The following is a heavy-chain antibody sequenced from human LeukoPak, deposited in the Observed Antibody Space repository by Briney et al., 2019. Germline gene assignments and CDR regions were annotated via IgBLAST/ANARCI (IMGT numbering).Heavy chain of an antibody. D-gene: IGHD2-15*01. CDR1: GYTFTSYD. V-gene: IGHV1-8*01. CDR3: AGGRRSRVAATTGYYYYMDV. Sequence: GASVKVSCKASGYTFTSYDINWVRQATGQGLEWMGWMNPNSGNTGYAQKFQGRVTMTRNTSISTAYMELSSLRSEDTAVYYCAGGRRSRVAATTGYYYYMDVWGKGTTVTVSS. J-gene: IGHJ6*03. CDR2: MNPNSGNT.